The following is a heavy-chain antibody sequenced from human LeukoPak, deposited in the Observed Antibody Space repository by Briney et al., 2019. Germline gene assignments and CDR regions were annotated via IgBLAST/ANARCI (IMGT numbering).Heavy chain of an antibody. J-gene: IGHJ6*02. D-gene: IGHD2-15*01. CDR2: INPNGGGT. V-gene: IGHV1-2*06. Sequence: ASVKVSCKASGYTFTGYYVHWVRQAPGQGLEWMGRINPNGGGTNYAQKFQGRVTMTRDTSISTAYMELSRLRSDDTAVYYCASPLSTSYCSGGSCYDFYYYYGMDAWGQGTTVTVSS. CDR1: GYTFTGYY. CDR3: ASPLSTSYCSGGSCYDFYYYYGMDA.